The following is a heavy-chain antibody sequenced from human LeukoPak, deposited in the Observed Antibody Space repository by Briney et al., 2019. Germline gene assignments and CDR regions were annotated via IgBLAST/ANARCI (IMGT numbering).Heavy chain of an antibody. D-gene: IGHD5-12*01. CDR2: FNPRSGGT. V-gene: IGHV1-2*02. CDR3: ARSTDIVATSGAEY. Sequence: ASVKVSCKASGYTFTGYYLHWVRQAPGQGLEWMGWFNPRSGGTNHAQRLQDRVTMTRDTSISTAYMEVSSLRSDDTAVYYCARSTDIVATSGAEYWGQGTLVTVSS. CDR1: GYTFTGYY. J-gene: IGHJ4*02.